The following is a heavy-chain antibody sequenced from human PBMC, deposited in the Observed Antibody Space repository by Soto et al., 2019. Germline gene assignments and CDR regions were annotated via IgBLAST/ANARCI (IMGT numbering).Heavy chain of an antibody. J-gene: IGHJ5*02. V-gene: IGHV4-39*01. CDR2: IYYSGST. D-gene: IGHD3-9*01. CDR3: ARHAIAHYDILTGYYQNWFDP. CDR1: GGSISSSSYY. Sequence: PSEILSLTCTVSGGSISSSSYYWGWIRQPPGKGLEWIGSIYYSGSTYYNPSLKSRVTISVDTSKNQFSLKLSSVTAADTAVYYCARHAIAHYDILTGYYQNWFDPWGQGTLVTVSS.